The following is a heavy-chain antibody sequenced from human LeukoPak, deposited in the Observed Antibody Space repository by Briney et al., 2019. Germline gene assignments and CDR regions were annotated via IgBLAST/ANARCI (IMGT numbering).Heavy chain of an antibody. CDR2: ISSSSYI. Sequence: PGGSLRLSCAASGFTFSSYSMNWVRQAPGKGLEWVSSISSSSYIYYADSVKGRFTISRDNAKNSLYLQMNSLSAEDTAVYYWAGESPDAFDIGGQGKMVTVSS. V-gene: IGHV3-21*01. J-gene: IGHJ3*02. CDR3: AGESPDAFDI. CDR1: GFTFSSYS.